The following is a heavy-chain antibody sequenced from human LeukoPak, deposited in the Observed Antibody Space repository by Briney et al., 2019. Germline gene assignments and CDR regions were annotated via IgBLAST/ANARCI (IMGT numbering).Heavy chain of an antibody. J-gene: IGHJ4*02. D-gene: IGHD3-3*01. CDR3: ARRGGSKIDY. Sequence: PSETLSLTCKVSGGSISTSSYYWGWIRQPPGKGPEWIGSVYYSGNTYYSPSLKSRVTISVDTSKNQFSLKLSAVTAADTAVYYCARRGGSKIDYWGQGTLVTVSS. V-gene: IGHV4-39*01. CDR2: VYYSGNT. CDR1: GGSISTSSYY.